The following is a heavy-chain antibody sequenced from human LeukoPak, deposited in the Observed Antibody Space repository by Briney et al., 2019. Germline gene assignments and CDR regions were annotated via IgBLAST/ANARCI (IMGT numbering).Heavy chain of an antibody. J-gene: IGHJ4*02. CDR1: GFTFSKSW. CDR3: TTNGGYGGLADY. CDR2: IKSNTDGGTT. D-gene: IGHD5-12*01. V-gene: IGHV3-15*01. Sequence: PGGSLRLSCAASGFTFSKSWMGWVRQAPGKGLEWVSRIKSNTDGGTTDYAAPVKGRVTISRDDSKNTLYIQMNSLKTEDTAVYYCTTNGGYGGLADYWGQGTLVTVSS.